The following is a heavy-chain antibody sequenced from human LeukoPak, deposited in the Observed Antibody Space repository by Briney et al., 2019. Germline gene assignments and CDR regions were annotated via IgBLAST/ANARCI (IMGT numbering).Heavy chain of an antibody. V-gene: IGHV3-66*01. J-gene: IGHJ4*02. CDR1: GFTFSSYA. CDR2: IYSGGST. CDR3: ARRKIAAAGQSFDY. Sequence: PGGSLRLSCAGSGFTFSSYAMTWVRQAPGTGLEWVSVIYSGGSTYYADSVKGRFTISRDNSKNTLYLQMNSLRAEDTAEYYCARRKIAAAGQSFDYWGQGTLVTVSS. D-gene: IGHD6-13*01.